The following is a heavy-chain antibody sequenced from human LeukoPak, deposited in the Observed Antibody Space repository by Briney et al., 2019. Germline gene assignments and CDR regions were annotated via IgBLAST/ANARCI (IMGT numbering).Heavy chain of an antibody. J-gene: IGHJ4*02. Sequence: GGSLRLSCAASGLTFSSYWMSWVRQAPGKGLEWVANIKQDGSEKYYVDSVKGRFTISRDNAKNSLYLQMNSLRAEDTAVYYCARGYYYDSSGYYVYWGQGTLVTVSS. V-gene: IGHV3-7*04. D-gene: IGHD3-22*01. CDR2: IKQDGSEK. CDR3: ARGYYYDSSGYYVY. CDR1: GLTFSSYW.